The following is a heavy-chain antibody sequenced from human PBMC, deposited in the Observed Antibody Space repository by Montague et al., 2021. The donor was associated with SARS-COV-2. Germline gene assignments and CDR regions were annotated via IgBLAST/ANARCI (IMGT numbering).Heavy chain of an antibody. CDR1: GGSTASHY. V-gene: IGHV4-59*08. D-gene: IGHD6-19*01. CDR2: VYYSRDT. CDR3: ARGWAFDP. Sequence: SETLSLTCTVSGGSTASHYWNWIRQSPGKRPEWIGYVYYSRDTKYNPSLQSRVTISIDTSENQLSLGLNSVTAADTAVYFCARGWAFDPWGQGRLVTVSS. J-gene: IGHJ3*01.